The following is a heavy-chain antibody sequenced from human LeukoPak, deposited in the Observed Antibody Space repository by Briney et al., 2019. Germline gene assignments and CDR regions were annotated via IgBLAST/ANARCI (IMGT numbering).Heavy chain of an antibody. V-gene: IGHV3-48*01. CDR2: ISSSSSTI. CDR1: GFTFSSYS. CDR3: ARETYDSGYFDY. J-gene: IGHJ4*02. Sequence: GGSLRLSCAASGFTFSSYSMNWVRQAPGKGLEWVSKISSSSSTIYYADSVKGRFTISRDNAKNSLYLQMNSLRAEDTAVYYCARETYDSGYFDYWGQGTLVTVSS. D-gene: IGHD3-22*01.